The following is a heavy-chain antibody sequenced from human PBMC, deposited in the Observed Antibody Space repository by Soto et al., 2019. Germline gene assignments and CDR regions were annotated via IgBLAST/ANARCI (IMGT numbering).Heavy chain of an antibody. CDR3: AKDRSGDFDSDY. D-gene: IGHD2-21*02. V-gene: IGHV3-23*01. J-gene: IGHJ4*02. CDR1: GFTFSSYA. Sequence: EVQLLESGGGLVQPGGSLRLSCAASGFTFSSYAMSWVRQAPGKGLEWVSAISGSGGSTYYADSVKGRFTISRDNSKKTLYLQMNSLRAEDTAVYYCAKDRSGDFDSDYWGQGTLVTVSS. CDR2: ISGSGGST.